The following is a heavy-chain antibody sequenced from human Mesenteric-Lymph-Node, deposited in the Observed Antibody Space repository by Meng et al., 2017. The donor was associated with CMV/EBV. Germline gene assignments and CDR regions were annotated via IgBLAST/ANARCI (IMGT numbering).Heavy chain of an antibody. CDR1: GDSISTSSYY. D-gene: IGHD3-16*01. CDR2: VSYSGRF. J-gene: IGHJ5*02. V-gene: IGHV4-39*07. CDR3: ARDWGGVWGGRPGWFDP. Sequence: SETLSLTCTVSGDSISTSSYYWGWIRQPPGKGLEWIGSVSYSGRFFYNGSLKSRVTISVDTSSNQFSLKLSSVTAADTAVYYCARDWGGVWGGRPGWFDPWGQGTLVTVSS.